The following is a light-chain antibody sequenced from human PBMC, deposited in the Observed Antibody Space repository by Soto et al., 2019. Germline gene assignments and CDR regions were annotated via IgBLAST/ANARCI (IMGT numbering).Light chain of an antibody. CDR1: QSVDIN. Sequence: EIVMTQSPATLSVSPGDRVTLSCRASQSVDINLAWYQQRSGQAPRLLIYGASTRATDMPGRFSGSGSGTEFTLTISSLQSEDFAVYCCQQYKNWPRTFGRGTKVDIK. V-gene: IGKV3-15*01. J-gene: IGKJ4*02. CDR3: QQYKNWPRT. CDR2: GAS.